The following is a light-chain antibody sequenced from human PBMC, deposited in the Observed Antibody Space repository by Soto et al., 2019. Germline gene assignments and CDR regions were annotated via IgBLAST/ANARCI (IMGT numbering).Light chain of an antibody. CDR3: NSYTTSTNFV. Sequence: QSVLNHPASVSWSPGHSITVSCSGTSSDIGAHNFVSWYQQHPGKAPKLIIYEVINRPSGVSDRFSGSKSGNTASLTISGPQSEEEADYYCNSYTTSTNFVFGSGTKVTAL. CDR1: SSDIGAHNF. J-gene: IGLJ1*01. CDR2: EVI. V-gene: IGLV2-14*03.